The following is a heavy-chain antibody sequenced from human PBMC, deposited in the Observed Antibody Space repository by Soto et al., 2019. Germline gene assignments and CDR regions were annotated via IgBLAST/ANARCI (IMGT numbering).Heavy chain of an antibody. CDR2: IYYSGST. D-gene: IGHD6-13*01. CDR3: ARTQLMTRDYYYGMDV. Sequence: SETLSLTCTVSGGSISSSSYYWGWIRQPPGKGLEWIGSIYYSGSTYYNPSLKSRVTISVDTSKNQFSLKLSSVTAADTAVYYCARTQLMTRDYYYGMDVWGQGTTVTVSS. CDR1: GGSISSSSYY. V-gene: IGHV4-39*01. J-gene: IGHJ6*02.